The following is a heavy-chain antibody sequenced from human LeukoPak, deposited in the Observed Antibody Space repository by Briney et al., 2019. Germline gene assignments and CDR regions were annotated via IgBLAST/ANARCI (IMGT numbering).Heavy chain of an antibody. D-gene: IGHD6-13*01. J-gene: IGHJ4*02. CDR1: GLTFSSYA. CDR2: ISGSGGST. Sequence: GGSLRLSCAASGLTFSSYAMSWVRQAPGKGLEWVSAISGSGGSTYYADSVRGRFTISRDNSKNTLYLQMNSLRAEDTAVYYCAGSSWYFDYWGQGTLVTVSS. CDR3: AGSSWYFDY. V-gene: IGHV3-23*01.